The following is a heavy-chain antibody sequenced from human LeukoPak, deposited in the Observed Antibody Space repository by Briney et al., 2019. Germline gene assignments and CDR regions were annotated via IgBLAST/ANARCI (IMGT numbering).Heavy chain of an antibody. D-gene: IGHD3-9*01. J-gene: IGHJ4*02. CDR2: INPNSGGT. CDR3: ARGTNDILTGYYIDY. CDR1: GYTSTGYY. Sequence: ASVKVSCKASGYTSTGYYMHWVRQAPGQGLEWMGWINPNSGGTNYAQKFQGRVTMTRDTSISTAYMELSRLRSDDTAVYYCARGTNDILTGYYIDYWGQGTLVTVSS. V-gene: IGHV1-2*02.